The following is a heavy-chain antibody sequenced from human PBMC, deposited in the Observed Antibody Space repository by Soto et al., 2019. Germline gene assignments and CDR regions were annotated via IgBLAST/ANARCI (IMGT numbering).Heavy chain of an antibody. D-gene: IGHD4-4*01. J-gene: IGHJ5*02. CDR2: INHSGST. V-gene: IGHV4-34*01. CDR3: ARGGVRTVTIGRRGKWFDP. Sequence: SETLSLTCAVYGGAFSGYYWSWIRQPPGKGLEWTGEINHSGSTNYNPSLKSRVTISVDTSKNQSSLKLSSVTAADTAVYYCARGGVRTVTIGRRGKWFDPWGQGILVSVSS. CDR1: GGAFSGYY.